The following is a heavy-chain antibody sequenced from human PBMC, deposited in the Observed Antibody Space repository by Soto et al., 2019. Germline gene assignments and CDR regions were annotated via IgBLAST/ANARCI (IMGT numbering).Heavy chain of an antibody. CDR2: INHSGST. CDR3: ARGRSWYSSSWYYFDY. D-gene: IGHD6-13*01. V-gene: IGHV4-34*01. Sequence: SETLSLTCAGYGGSFSGYYWSWIRQPPGKGLEWIGEINHSGSTNYNPSLKSRVTISVDTSKNQFSLKLSSVTAADTAVYYCARGRSWYSSSWYYFDYWGQGTLVTVSS. CDR1: GGSFSGYY. J-gene: IGHJ4*02.